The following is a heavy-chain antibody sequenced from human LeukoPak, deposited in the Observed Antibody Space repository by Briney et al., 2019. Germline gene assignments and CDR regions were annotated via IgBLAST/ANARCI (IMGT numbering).Heavy chain of an antibody. J-gene: IGHJ5*02. CDR3: ARDGWRRDGYNSGDWFDP. V-gene: IGHV1-69*01. CDR1: GGTFSSYA. Sequence: ASVKVSCKASGGTFSSYAISWVRQAPGQGLEWMGGIIPIFGTANYAQKFQGRVTITADESTSTAYMELSSLRSEDTAAYYCARDGWRRDGYNSGDWFDPWGQGTLVTVSS. CDR2: IIPIFGTA. D-gene: IGHD5-24*01.